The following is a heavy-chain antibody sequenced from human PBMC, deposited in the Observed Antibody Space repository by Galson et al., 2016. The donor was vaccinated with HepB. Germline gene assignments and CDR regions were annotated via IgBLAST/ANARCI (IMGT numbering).Heavy chain of an antibody. CDR1: GGSISSSNFY. Sequence: SETLSLTCTVSGGSISSSNFYWGWIRQPPGKGLEWIGSIYYSGSTYYNPSLKRRFTISVDTSKNQFSLKLSSVTAADTAVYYCARQRGTTVNTWYFDLWGRGTLVTVSS. CDR3: ARQRGTTVNTWYFDL. D-gene: IGHD4-17*01. J-gene: IGHJ2*01. V-gene: IGHV4-39*01. CDR2: IYYSGST.